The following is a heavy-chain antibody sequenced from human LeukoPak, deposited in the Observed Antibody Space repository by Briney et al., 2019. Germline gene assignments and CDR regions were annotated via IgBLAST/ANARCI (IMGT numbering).Heavy chain of an antibody. Sequence: SETLSLTCTVSGGSISSYYWSWIRQPPGKGLEWIGSICTSGSTDYNPSLKSRVTISVDTSKNQFSLKLSSVTAADTAVYYCARQYDFWSGYGRGAFDIWGQGTMVTVSS. V-gene: IGHV4-4*09. D-gene: IGHD3-3*01. J-gene: IGHJ3*02. CDR2: ICTSGST. CDR1: GGSISSYY. CDR3: ARQYDFWSGYGRGAFDI.